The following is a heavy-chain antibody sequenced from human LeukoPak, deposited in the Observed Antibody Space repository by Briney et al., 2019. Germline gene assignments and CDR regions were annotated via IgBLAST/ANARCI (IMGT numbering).Heavy chain of an antibody. D-gene: IGHD3-3*01. CDR3: ARVDENFWSGYYNDWFDP. CDR2: INPSGGST. V-gene: IGHV1-46*01. Sequence: GASVKVSCKASGYTFTSYYMHWVRQAPGQGLEWMGIINPSGGSTSYAQKFQGRVTMTRDMSTSTVYMELSSLRSDDTAVYYCARVDENFWSGYYNDWFDPWGQGTLVTVSS. CDR1: GYTFTSYY. J-gene: IGHJ5*02.